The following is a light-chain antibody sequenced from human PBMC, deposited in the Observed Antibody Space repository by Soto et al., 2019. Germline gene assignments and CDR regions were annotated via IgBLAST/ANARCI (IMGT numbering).Light chain of an antibody. CDR3: QQYYSSPWT. Sequence: EIVLTQSPGTLSLSPGERATLSCRASQSISSSYLAWYQQKPGQAPRLLIYGASSRATGTPDRFSGSGSGTDFTLTISRLEPEDFAVYYCQQYYSSPWTFGLGTQVDIK. CDR2: GAS. CDR1: QSISSSY. J-gene: IGKJ1*01. V-gene: IGKV3-20*01.